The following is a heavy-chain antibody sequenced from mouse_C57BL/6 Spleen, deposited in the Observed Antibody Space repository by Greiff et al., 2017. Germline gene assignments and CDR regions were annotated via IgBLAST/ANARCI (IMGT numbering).Heavy chain of an antibody. CDR1: GYSFTGYY. Sequence: VQLQQSGPELVKPGASVKISCKASGYSFTGYYMNWVKQSPEKSLEWIGEINPSTGGTTYNQKFKAKATLTVDKSSSTAYMQLKSLTSEDSAVYYCARRGGSIWFDYWGQGTTLTVSS. CDR3: ARRGGSIWFDY. V-gene: IGHV1-42*01. J-gene: IGHJ2*01. D-gene: IGHD1-1*01. CDR2: INPSTGGT.